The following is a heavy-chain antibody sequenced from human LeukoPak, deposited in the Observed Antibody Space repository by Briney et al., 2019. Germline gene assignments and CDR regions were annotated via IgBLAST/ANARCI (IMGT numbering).Heavy chain of an antibody. V-gene: IGHV1-18*01. J-gene: IGHJ4*02. CDR3: AREFGHCYGDNCFYFFDT. Sequence: ASVKVSCKASGCTLTNYNISWVRQAPGQGLEWMGWINTYKGDTLYAQKPQGRVTMTADTSTNTAYMELRSLRFDDTAVYYCAREFGHCYGDNCFYFFDTWGQGFRVTVSS. CDR1: GCTLTNYN. CDR2: INTYKGDT. D-gene: IGHD4-23*01.